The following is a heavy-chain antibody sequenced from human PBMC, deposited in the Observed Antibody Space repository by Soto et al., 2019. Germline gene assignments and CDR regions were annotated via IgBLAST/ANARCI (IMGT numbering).Heavy chain of an antibody. V-gene: IGHV3-30*18. CDR3: SKDLTAPGFDP. CDR1: GFTFSSYG. CDR2: ISYDGSNK. Sequence: QVQLVESGGGVVQPGRSLRLSCAASGFTFSSYGRHWVRQAPGKGLEWVAVISYDGSNKYYADSVKGRFTISRDNSKNTLYLQMNSLRAEDTAVYYCSKDLTAPGFDPWGQGTLVTVSS. J-gene: IGHJ5*02.